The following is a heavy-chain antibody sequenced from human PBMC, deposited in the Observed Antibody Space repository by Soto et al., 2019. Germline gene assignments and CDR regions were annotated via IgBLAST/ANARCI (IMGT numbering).Heavy chain of an antibody. CDR1: SYTFNIYA. CDR3: ARDAAGTVNWGFDP. Sequence: QAQLVQSGAEEKKPGASVKDSCKGSSYTFNIYAMHWVRQARGQRLEWMGWNNVGNGNTKYSQNFQGQVHITTDTSASTAYMEQCTLRPDNTAVYHCARDAAGTVNWGFDPWGPGTLGTGFS. D-gene: IGHD7-27*01. CDR2: NNVGNGNT. V-gene: IGHV1-3*05. J-gene: IGHJ5*01.